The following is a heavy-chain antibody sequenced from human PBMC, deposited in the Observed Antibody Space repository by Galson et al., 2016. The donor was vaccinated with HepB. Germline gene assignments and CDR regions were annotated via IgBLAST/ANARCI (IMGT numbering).Heavy chain of an antibody. J-gene: IGHJ4*02. CDR1: GYTFTGNY. Sequence: SVKVSCKASGYTFTGNYVHWVRQAPGQGLEWMGWINPKSGDTRVAQKFQGRVTMTRDTSITSGYMELSSLRSDDTAVYYCARAGYTSGWSYFDYWGQGTLVTVSS. CDR2: INPKSGDT. V-gene: IGHV1-2*02. D-gene: IGHD6-19*01. CDR3: ARAGYTSGWSYFDY.